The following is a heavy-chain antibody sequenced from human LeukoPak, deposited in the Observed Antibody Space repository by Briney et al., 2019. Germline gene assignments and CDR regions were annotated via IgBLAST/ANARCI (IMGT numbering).Heavy chain of an antibody. Sequence: GGSLRLSCAASGFTFSNYAMSWVRQAPGKGLEWVSAINDSGGSAYYADSVKGRFTISRDNSKNTLYLQMNSLRAEDTAVYYCAKDTGVTKTIDYWGQGTLVTVSS. CDR1: GFTFSNYA. CDR3: AKDTGVTKTIDY. V-gene: IGHV3-23*01. J-gene: IGHJ4*02. D-gene: IGHD5-18*01. CDR2: INDSGGSA.